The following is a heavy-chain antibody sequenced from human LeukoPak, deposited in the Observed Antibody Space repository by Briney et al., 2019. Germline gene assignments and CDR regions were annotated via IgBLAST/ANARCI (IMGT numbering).Heavy chain of an antibody. CDR3: AGDGYRTTWYYY. CDR2: IYTNGRT. Sequence: SEALSLTCTVSGGSISSYYWSWIRQPAGKGLEWIGHIYTNGRTDYNPSLKSRVTISVDKAKNQFSLKLTSVTTADTAVYYCAGDGYRTTWYYYWGQGTPVTVSS. CDR1: GGSISSYY. D-gene: IGHD6-13*01. V-gene: IGHV4-4*07. J-gene: IGHJ4*02.